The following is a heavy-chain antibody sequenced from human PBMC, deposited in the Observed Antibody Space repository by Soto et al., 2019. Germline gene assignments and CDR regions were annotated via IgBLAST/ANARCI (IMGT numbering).Heavy chain of an antibody. Sequence: QLQLQESGPGLVKPSETLSLTCTVSGDSISSSIDYWGWFRQPPGKGLEGIGSIYYTGSTFYSPSLKSRVTMSVDTSMNQFSLKLRSVTAADTAVYYCVRHAPYTSSWYMPLDYWRQGTLVTVSS. CDR1: GDSISSSIDY. D-gene: IGHD6-13*01. CDR2: IYYTGST. V-gene: IGHV4-39*01. CDR3: VRHAPYTSSWYMPLDY. J-gene: IGHJ4*02.